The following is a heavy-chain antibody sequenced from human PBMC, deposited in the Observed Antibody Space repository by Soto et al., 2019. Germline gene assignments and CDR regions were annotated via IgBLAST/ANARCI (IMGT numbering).Heavy chain of an antibody. Sequence: PGESLKISCKHSGFNFPTFWIAWVRQMPGKGLEWMGTIYPDDSDTRYSPSFQGQVTISADKSIQTAYLQWGSLKASDSALYYCARGMYSSPRWGLDVWGQGTPASVT. V-gene: IGHV5-51*01. D-gene: IGHD6-13*01. J-gene: IGHJ6*02. CDR1: GFNFPTFW. CDR2: IYPDDSDT. CDR3: ARGMYSSPRWGLDV.